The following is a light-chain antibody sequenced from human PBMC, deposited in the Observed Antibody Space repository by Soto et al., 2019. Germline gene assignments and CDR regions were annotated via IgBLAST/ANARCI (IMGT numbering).Light chain of an antibody. CDR1: QSLSNNY. J-gene: IGKJ1*01. CDR2: GAS. V-gene: IGKV3-20*01. Sequence: DIVLTQSPATLSLSPGERATLSCRASQSLSNNYLAWYQKKPGQSPRLLIYGASTRSTGIPDRFSGSGSGTDFSISITSLEPEDFAVYYCQNYGGSLPWTFGPGTKV. CDR3: QNYGGSLPWT.